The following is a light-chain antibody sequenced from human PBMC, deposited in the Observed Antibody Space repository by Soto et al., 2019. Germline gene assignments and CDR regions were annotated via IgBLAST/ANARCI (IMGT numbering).Light chain of an antibody. J-gene: IGKJ5*01. CDR3: HQSYSIRIT. CDR2: AAS. V-gene: IGKV1-39*01. CDR1: QSIGSY. Sequence: DIQMTQSPSSLSASVGDRVTITCRASQSIGSYLSWYQQRPGKAPMLLIYAASSLQSGVPSRFGGSRSRTDFTLTIMSLQPEDFATYYCHQSYSIRITFGQGTRLEIK.